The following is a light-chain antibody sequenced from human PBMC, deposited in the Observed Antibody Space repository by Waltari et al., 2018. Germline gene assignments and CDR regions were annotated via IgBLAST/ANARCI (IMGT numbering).Light chain of an antibody. J-gene: IGKJ4*01. CDR1: QDISRW. V-gene: IGKV1-12*01. CDR3: QQGNDFPLT. Sequence: DIQMTQSPSSLSASVGDRATITCRASQDISRWLAWYQQKAGKAPKFLIYDASTLQSGVPSRFSGSGSGTDFTLTISSLQPEDFATYYCQQGNDFPLTFGGGTKVEI. CDR2: DAS.